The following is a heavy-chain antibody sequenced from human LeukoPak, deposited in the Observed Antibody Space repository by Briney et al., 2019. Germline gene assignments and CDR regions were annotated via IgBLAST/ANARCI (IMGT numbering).Heavy chain of an antibody. D-gene: IGHD1-26*01. CDR2: IDWDDDK. Sequence: SGPALVKPTQTLTLTCTFSGFSLSTSGMCVSRIRQPPGKALEWLALIDWDDDKYYSTSLKTRLTISKDTSKNQVVLTMTNMDPVDTATYYCARQIVGATTSWFDPWGQGTLVTVSS. CDR3: ARQIVGATTSWFDP. J-gene: IGHJ5*02. CDR1: GFSLSTSGMC. V-gene: IGHV2-70*01.